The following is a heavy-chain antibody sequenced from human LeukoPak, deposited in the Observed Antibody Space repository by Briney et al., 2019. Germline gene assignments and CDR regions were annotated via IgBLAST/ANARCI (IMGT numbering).Heavy chain of an antibody. CDR3: ARRSSGSNTDFDY. V-gene: IGHV3-74*01. CDR2: INSDGSST. J-gene: IGHJ4*02. Sequence: GGSLRLSCAASGFTFSSYWMHWVRQAPGKGLVWVSRINSDGSSTSYADSVKGRFTISRDNAKNTLYLQMNSLRAEDTAVYYCARRSSGSNTDFDYWGQGTLVTVSS. CDR1: GFTFSSYW. D-gene: IGHD3-10*01.